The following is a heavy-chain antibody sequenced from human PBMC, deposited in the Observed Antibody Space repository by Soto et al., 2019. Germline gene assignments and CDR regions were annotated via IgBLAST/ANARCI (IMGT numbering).Heavy chain of an antibody. J-gene: IGHJ4*02. CDR1: GFTFSSYS. Sequence: EVQLVESGGGLVKPGGSLRLSCAASGFTFSSYSMNWVRQAPGKGLEWVSSISSSSSYIYYADSVKGRFTISRDNAKNSLYLQMNSLRAEDTAVYYCARDYYSDKQSPYYFDYWGQGTLVTVSS. CDR3: ARDYYSDKQSPYYFDY. CDR2: ISSSSSYI. D-gene: IGHD3-22*01. V-gene: IGHV3-21*01.